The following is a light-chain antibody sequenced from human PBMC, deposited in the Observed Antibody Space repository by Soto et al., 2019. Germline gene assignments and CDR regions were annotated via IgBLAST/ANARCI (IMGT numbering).Light chain of an antibody. CDR2: DNN. J-gene: IGLJ2*01. Sequence: QSVLTQPPSVSGAPGQRVTISCTGSSSNIGTGYDVHWYQQLPGTAPKLLIYDNNKRPSGVPDRFSGSKSGTSASLAITGLQAEDEADYYCQSYDRSLNSVVFGGGTKVTVL. CDR3: QSYDRSLNSVV. CDR1: SSNIGTGYD. V-gene: IGLV1-40*01.